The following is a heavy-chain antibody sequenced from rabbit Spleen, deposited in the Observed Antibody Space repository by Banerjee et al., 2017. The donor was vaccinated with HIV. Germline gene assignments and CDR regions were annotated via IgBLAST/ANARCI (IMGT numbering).Heavy chain of an antibody. J-gene: IGHJ4*01. CDR1: GFSFSSTYY. CDR2: INTITGKT. Sequence: QSLEESGGDLVKPGASLTLTCTASGFSFSSTYYMCWVRQAPGKGLEWIGCINTITGKTVYATWAKGRFTISRASSTTVFLQMTSLTAADTATYFCVRDQAGDADYGPYYLNLWGPGTLVTVS. CDR3: VRDQAGDADYGPYYLNL. V-gene: IGHV1S40*01. D-gene: IGHD2-1*01.